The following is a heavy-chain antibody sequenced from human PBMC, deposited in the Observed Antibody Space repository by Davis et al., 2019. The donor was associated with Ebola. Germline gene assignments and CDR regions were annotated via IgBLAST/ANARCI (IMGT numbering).Heavy chain of an antibody. Sequence: SETLSLTCSVSGFSVSSGYYWGWIRQPPGKGLEWIGSIYYSGSTYYNPSLKSRVTISVDTSKNQFSLKLSSVTAADTAVYYCARREMAIDYWGQGTLVTVSS. CDR3: ARREMAIDY. D-gene: IGHD5-24*01. V-gene: IGHV4-38-2*02. CDR1: GFSVSSGYY. J-gene: IGHJ4*02. CDR2: IYYSGST.